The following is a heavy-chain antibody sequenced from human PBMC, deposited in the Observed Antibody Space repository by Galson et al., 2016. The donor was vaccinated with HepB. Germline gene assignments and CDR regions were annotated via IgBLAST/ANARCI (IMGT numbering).Heavy chain of an antibody. CDR1: GFTFSGTA. V-gene: IGHV3-23*01. CDR3: AKDRHYWSAIDY. CDR2: VGSGGSDI. J-gene: IGHJ4*02. Sequence: SLRLSCTASGFTFSGTAMAWVRQAPGKGLEWVAGVGSGGSDIHYADLVKGRFTISRDNSNNIVYLQMNNLRAEDTAVYYCAKDRHYWSAIDYWGQGSLVTVSS. D-gene: IGHD3-3*02.